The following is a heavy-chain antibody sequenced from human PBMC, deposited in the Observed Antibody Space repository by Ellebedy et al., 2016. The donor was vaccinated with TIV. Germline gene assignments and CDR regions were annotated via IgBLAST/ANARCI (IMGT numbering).Heavy chain of an antibody. J-gene: IGHJ4*02. Sequence: GESLKISXAASGFTFSSYAMHWVRQAPGKGLEWVAVISYDGSNKYYADSVKGRFTISRDNAKNSLYLQMNSLRAEDTAVYYCARTTGQLVLGGFDYWGQGTLVTVSS. CDR2: ISYDGSNK. D-gene: IGHD6-6*01. CDR1: GFTFSSYA. CDR3: ARTTGQLVLGGFDY. V-gene: IGHV3-30-3*01.